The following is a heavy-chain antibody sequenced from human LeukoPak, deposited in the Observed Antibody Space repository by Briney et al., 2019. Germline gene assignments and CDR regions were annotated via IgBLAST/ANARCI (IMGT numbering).Heavy chain of an antibody. J-gene: IGHJ4*02. V-gene: IGHV4-31*03. CDR1: GRSLGSVGYD. CDR3: ARARSAAGSFDY. CDR2: IYDRGST. D-gene: IGHD6-13*01. Sequence: SQTLSPTCPLSGRSLGSVGYDWSWIRQHPGKGLEWIGYIYDRGSTYYNPSLKSRVTISADTSKNPFSLQLSSVTAADTAVYYCARARSAAGSFDYWGQGTLVTVSS.